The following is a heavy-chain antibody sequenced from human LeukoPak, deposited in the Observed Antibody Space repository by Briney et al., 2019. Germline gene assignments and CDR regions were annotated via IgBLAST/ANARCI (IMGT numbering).Heavy chain of an antibody. J-gene: IGHJ4*02. CDR1: GFTFSNAW. D-gene: IGHD4-23*01. Sequence: GGSLRLSCAASGFTFSNAWMSWVRQAPGKGLEWVGRIKSKTDGGTTNYAARVKGRFTISIDDSKDTLYLQMNSLKTEDTAVYYGTTDRATVVTFDYWGQGTLVTVPS. CDR2: IKSKTDGGTT. V-gene: IGHV3-15*01. CDR3: TTDRATVVTFDY.